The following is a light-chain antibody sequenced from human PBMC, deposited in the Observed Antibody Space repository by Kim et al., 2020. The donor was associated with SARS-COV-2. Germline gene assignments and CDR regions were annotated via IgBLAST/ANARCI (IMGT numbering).Light chain of an antibody. Sequence: PGERATHSCRASQSVSSRYLAWYQQKPGQAPRLLIYGASSRATGIPDRFSGSGSGTDFTLTISRLEPEDFAVYYCQEYGSSRSITFGQGTRLEIK. CDR1: QSVSSRY. CDR3: QEYGSSRSIT. CDR2: GAS. V-gene: IGKV3-20*01. J-gene: IGKJ5*01.